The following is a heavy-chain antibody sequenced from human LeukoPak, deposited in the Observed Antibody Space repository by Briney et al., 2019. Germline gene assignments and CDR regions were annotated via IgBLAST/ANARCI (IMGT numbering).Heavy chain of an antibody. V-gene: IGHV4-39*01. CDR3: ARHGPLYYYDSTGYYDF. CDR2: IYYSGST. J-gene: IGHJ4*02. Sequence: SETLSLTCTVSGDSIATTSYYWGWIRQPPGKGLEWIGSIYYSGSTYHNPSLRSRVTMSVDTSKNHFSLKLSSVTAADTAVYYCARHGPLYYYDSTGYYDFWGQGTLVSVSS. D-gene: IGHD3-22*01. CDR1: GDSIATTSYY.